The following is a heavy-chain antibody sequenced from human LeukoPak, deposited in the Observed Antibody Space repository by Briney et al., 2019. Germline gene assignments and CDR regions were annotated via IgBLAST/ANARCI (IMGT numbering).Heavy chain of an antibody. Sequence: ASVKVSCKASGYTFTGYYMHWVRQAPGQGLEWMGWINPNSGGTNYAQKFQGRVTMTRDTSISTAYMELSRLRSDDTAVYYCATGETRAHYYGSGSYLQPFSHWGQGTLVTVSS. D-gene: IGHD3-10*01. J-gene: IGHJ4*02. V-gene: IGHV1-2*02. CDR2: INPNSGGT. CDR3: ATGETRAHYYGSGSYLQPFSH. CDR1: GYTFTGYY.